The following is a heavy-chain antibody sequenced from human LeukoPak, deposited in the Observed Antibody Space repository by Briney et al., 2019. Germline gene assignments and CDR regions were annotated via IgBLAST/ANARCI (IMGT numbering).Heavy chain of an antibody. D-gene: IGHD5-24*01. J-gene: IGHJ4*02. V-gene: IGHV3-21*01. CDR3: ARDQTRGFYVAATTINGY. CDR1: GFTFSSYS. CDR2: ISSSSYI. Sequence: PGGSLRLSCAASGFTFSSYSMNWVRQAPGKGLEWVSSISSSSYIYYADSVKGRFTISRDNAKNSLYLQMNGLRAEDTAVYYCARDQTRGFYVAATTINGYWGQGTLVTVSS.